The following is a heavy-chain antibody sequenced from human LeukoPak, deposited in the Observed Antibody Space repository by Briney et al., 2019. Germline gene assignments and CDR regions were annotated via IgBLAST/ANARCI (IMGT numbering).Heavy chain of an antibody. D-gene: IGHD3-3*01. CDR3: ARRSAHFDY. CDR1: GGSISSSSYY. CDR2: IYYSGST. Sequence: SETLSLTCTVSGGSISSSSYYWGWIRQPPGKGLEWIGSIYYSGSTYYNPSLKSRVTISIDTSKNQFSLKLSSVTAADTAVYYCARRSAHFDYWGQGTLVTVSS. J-gene: IGHJ4*02. V-gene: IGHV4-39*01.